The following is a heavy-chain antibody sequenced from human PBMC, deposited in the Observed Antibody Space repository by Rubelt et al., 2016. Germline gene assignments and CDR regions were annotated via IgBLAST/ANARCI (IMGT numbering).Heavy chain of an antibody. CDR2: IKHDGSEI. CDR3: AKDKHGSGSFRATLEY. V-gene: IGHV3-7*03. D-gene: IGHD3-10*01. J-gene: IGHJ4*02. Sequence: GKGLEWVANIKHDGSEISYVDSVKGRFTISRDNAKNSLYLQMNSLRGEDTAVYYCAKDKHGSGSFRATLEYWGQGTLVTVSS.